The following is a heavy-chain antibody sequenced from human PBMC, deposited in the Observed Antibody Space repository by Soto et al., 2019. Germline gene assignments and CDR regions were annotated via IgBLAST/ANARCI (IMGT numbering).Heavy chain of an antibody. CDR1: GYTFTSYD. D-gene: IGHD6-13*01. J-gene: IGHJ3*02. CDR2: MNPNSGNT. Sequence: ASVKGSCKASGYTFTSYDINWVRQATGQGLEWMGWMNPNSGNTGYAQKFQGRVTMTRNTSISTAYMELSSLRSEDTAVYYCAVPIEAAGTPAFHIWGQGTMVT. CDR3: AVPIEAAGTPAFHI. V-gene: IGHV1-8*01.